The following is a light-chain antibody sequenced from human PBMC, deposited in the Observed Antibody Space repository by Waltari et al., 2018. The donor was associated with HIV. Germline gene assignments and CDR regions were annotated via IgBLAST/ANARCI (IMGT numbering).Light chain of an antibody. Sequence: QSALTQPRSVSGSPGQSVTISCTGTSSDVGGYNYVSWYQQHLGKAPKLMIYDVSKRPSGVPDRFSGSKSGNTASLTISGLQAEDEADYYCCSYAGSYTGVFGGGTKLTVL. CDR3: CSYAGSYTGV. V-gene: IGLV2-11*01. CDR1: SSDVGGYNY. J-gene: IGLJ2*01. CDR2: DVS.